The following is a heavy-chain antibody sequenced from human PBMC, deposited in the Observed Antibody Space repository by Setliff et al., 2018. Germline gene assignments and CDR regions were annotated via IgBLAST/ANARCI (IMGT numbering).Heavy chain of an antibody. V-gene: IGHV3-21*01. D-gene: IGHD2-15*01. CDR2: IISSGSHI. CDR3: TRDYGFCSGGSCSYYGMDV. J-gene: IGHJ6*02. CDR1: GFTFSSYE. Sequence: PGGSLRLSCAASGFTFSSYEMNWVRQAPGKGLEWVSSIISSGSHIYYADSVKGRFTSSRDNAKNSLYLQMNSLRADDTAVYYCTRDYGFCSGGSCSYYGMDVWGQGTTVTVSS.